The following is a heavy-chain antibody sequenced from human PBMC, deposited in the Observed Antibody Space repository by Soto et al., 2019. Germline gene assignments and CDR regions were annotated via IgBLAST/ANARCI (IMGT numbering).Heavy chain of an antibody. CDR2: ISAYNGNT. CDR3: ARVNDFWSDSPWFDP. D-gene: IGHD3-3*01. Sequence: QVQLVQSGAEVKKPGASVKVSCKASGYTFTSYGISWVRQAPGQGLEWMGWISAYNGNTNYAQKLQGRVTMTTDTSTSTAYMELRGLRSDDTAVYYCARVNDFWSDSPWFDPWGQGTLVTVSS. J-gene: IGHJ5*02. CDR1: GYTFTSYG. V-gene: IGHV1-18*01.